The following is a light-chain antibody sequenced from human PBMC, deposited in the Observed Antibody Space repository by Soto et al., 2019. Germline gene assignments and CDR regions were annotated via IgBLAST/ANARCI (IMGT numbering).Light chain of an antibody. CDR3: QQSYMDPIT. CDR1: QSISTY. V-gene: IGKV1-39*01. J-gene: IGKJ5*01. CDR2: DAS. Sequence: IQITKSPSSLSASGGSGVTGGCRASQSISTYLNWYQKKPGKAPNLLIYDASRLQSGVPSRFSGSGGGTDFTLSISSVQPEDFATYFCQQSYMDPITFGQGTRLEIK.